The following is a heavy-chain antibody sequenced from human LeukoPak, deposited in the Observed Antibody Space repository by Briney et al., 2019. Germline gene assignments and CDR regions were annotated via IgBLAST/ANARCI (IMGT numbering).Heavy chain of an antibody. CDR3: ARQSSPSIVVVPAAIYNRFDP. D-gene: IGHD2-2*01. J-gene: IGHJ5*02. CDR1: GGTFSSYA. CDR2: IIPIFGTA. Sequence: SVKVSCKASGGTFSSYAISWVRQAPGQGLEWMGGIIPIFGTANYAQKFQGRVTITADKSTSTAYMELSSLRSEDTAVYYCARQSSPSIVVVPAAIYNRFDPWGQGTLVTVSS. V-gene: IGHV1-69*06.